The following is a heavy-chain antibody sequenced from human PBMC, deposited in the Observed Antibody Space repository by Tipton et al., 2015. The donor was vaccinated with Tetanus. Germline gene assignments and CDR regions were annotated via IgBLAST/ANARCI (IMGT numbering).Heavy chain of an antibody. V-gene: IGHV1-2*02. D-gene: IGHD1-26*01. Sequence: QLVQSGAEVKKPGASVKVSCKASGYTFTGYYMHWVRQAPGQGLEWMGWINPNSGGTNYAQKFQGRVTMTRDTSISTAYMELSRLRSDDTAVYYRARDVVVGATTFDYWGQGTLVTVPS. CDR1: GYTFTGYY. CDR2: INPNSGGT. CDR3: ARDVVVGATTFDY. J-gene: IGHJ4*02.